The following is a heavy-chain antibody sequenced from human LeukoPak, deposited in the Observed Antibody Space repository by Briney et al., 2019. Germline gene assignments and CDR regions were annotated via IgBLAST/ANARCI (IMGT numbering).Heavy chain of an antibody. CDR3: ATEYYGAYNF. CDR2: IKSKTDGGTT. CDR1: GFTFTNAW. J-gene: IGHJ4*02. Sequence: GGSLRLSCAGSGFTFTNAWMNWVRQAPGKGLEWVGHIKSKTDGGTTDYAAPVKGRFTISRDDSKATVFLQMNSLKTEDLAVYYCATEYYGAYNFWGQGTLVTVSS. D-gene: IGHD4-17*01. V-gene: IGHV3-15*01.